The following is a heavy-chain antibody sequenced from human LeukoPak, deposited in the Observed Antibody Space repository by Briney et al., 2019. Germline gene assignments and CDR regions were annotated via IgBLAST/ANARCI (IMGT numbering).Heavy chain of an antibody. CDR2: INPNSGDT. CDR3: ARGEYSGYGPFEY. D-gene: IGHD5-12*01. CDR1: GYTFSMYN. V-gene: IGHV1-2*04. J-gene: IGHJ4*02. Sequence: ASVKVSCKASGYTFSMYNMHWVRQAPGQGLEWMGWINPNSGDTNYAQKFQGWVTMTRDTSITTAYMELSRLRSDDTAVYYCARGEYSGYGPFEYWGQGTLVTVSS.